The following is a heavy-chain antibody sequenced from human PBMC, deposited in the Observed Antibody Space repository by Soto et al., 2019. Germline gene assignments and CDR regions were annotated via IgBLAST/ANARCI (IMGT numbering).Heavy chain of an antibody. D-gene: IGHD1-26*01. CDR2: XYXXXST. Sequence: XXTLSLTCTVSGGSINNYYWSWIRQPPGXXXXXXXXXYXXXSTXXKKXXXXXXXTXXXKXXXQSSLTLRSVTAAETAVYYCARRYGGNFDYWGQGTLVNVSS. J-gene: IGHJ4*02. CDR3: ARRYGGNFDY. V-gene: IGHV4-59*01. CDR1: GGSINNYY.